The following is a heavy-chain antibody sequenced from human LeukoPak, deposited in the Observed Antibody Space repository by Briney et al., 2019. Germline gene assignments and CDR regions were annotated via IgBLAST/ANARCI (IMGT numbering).Heavy chain of an antibody. J-gene: IGHJ4*02. CDR1: GYTFPSYF. Sequence: ASVKASCKAPGYTFPSYFMHWVRQAPGQGLEWMGIINPTGGSTTYAQKFQGRVTMTRDTSTSTVYMELSSLRSDDTAVYYCARTAARRFDYWGQGTLVTVSS. V-gene: IGHV1-46*01. D-gene: IGHD6-6*01. CDR2: INPTGGST. CDR3: ARTAARRFDY.